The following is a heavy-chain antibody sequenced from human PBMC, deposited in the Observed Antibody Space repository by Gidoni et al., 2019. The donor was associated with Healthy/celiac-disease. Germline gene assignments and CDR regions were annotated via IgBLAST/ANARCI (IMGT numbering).Heavy chain of an antibody. D-gene: IGHD4-17*01. V-gene: IGHV3-23*01. CDR2: ISGSGGST. J-gene: IGHJ4*02. CDR3: AKARDYGDYLCFDY. CDR1: GFTFSSYA. Sequence: EVQLLESGGGLVQPGGSLGLSCAASGFTFSSYAISWVRQAPGKGLEWVSAISGSGGSTYYADSVKGRFTSSRDNSKNTLYLQMNSLRAEDTAVYYCAKARDYGDYLCFDYWGQGTLVTVSS.